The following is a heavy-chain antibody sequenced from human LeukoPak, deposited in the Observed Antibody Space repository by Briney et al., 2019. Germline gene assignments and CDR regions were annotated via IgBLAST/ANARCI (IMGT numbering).Heavy chain of an antibody. V-gene: IGHV4-59*01. CDR1: GGSISSYY. D-gene: IGHD1-26*01. CDR2: IYYSGST. CDR3: ARSFLGDWYFDL. Sequence: PSETLSPTCTVSGGSISSYYWSWIRQPPGMGLEWIGYIYYSGSTNYNPSLKNRVTISVDTSKDQFSLRLTSVTAADTAMYYCARSFLGDWYFDLWGRGTLVTVSS. J-gene: IGHJ2*01.